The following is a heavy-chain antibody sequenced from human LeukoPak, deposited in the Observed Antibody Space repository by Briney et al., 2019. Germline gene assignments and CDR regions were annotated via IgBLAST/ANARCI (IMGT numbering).Heavy chain of an antibody. D-gene: IGHD1-26*01. V-gene: IGHV3-64*01. CDR3: AREGGATPLDY. Sequence: GGSLRLSCAASGFTFTYYAMHWVRQAPGKGLEYVSAISSNGGSTYYANSVKGRFTISRDNYKNTLYLQMGSLRAEDMAVSYCAREGGATPLDYWGQGTLVTVSS. CDR2: ISSNGGST. J-gene: IGHJ4*02. CDR1: GFTFTYYA.